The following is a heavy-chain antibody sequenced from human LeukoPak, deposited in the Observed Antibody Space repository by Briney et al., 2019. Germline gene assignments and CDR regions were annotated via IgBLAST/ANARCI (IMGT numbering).Heavy chain of an antibody. CDR1: GYTFTGCY. Sequence: GASVKVSCKASGYTFTGCYMHWVRQAPGQGLEWMGWINPNSGGINYAQKFQGRVTMTRDTSISTAYMELSRLRSDDTAVYYCARDRGRSTMIVVVNWFDPWGQGTLVTVSS. D-gene: IGHD3-22*01. V-gene: IGHV1-2*02. CDR3: ARDRGRSTMIVVVNWFDP. J-gene: IGHJ5*02. CDR2: INPNSGGI.